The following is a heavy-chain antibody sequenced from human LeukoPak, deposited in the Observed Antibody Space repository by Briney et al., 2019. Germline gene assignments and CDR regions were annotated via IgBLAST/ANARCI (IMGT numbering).Heavy chain of an antibody. Sequence: GGSLRLSCAASGFTFSSYWMSWVRQAPGKGLEWVANMQQDGSEKYYVDSMKGRFTISRDNAKNSLYLQMNSLRAEDTAVYYCARDNGRKDDYWGQGTLVTVSS. V-gene: IGHV3-7*01. CDR2: MQQDGSEK. CDR1: GFTFSSYW. D-gene: IGHD2-8*01. CDR3: ARDNGRKDDY. J-gene: IGHJ4*02.